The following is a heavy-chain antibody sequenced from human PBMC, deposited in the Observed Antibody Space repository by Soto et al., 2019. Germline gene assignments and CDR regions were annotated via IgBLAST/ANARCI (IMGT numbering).Heavy chain of an antibody. CDR2: IVVGSGNT. V-gene: IGHV1-58*02. CDR1: GFTFTSSA. Sequence: SVKVSCKASGFTFTSSAMQWVRQARGQRLEWIGWIVVGSGNTNYAQKFQERVTITRDMSTSTAYMELSSLRSEDTAVYYCAAGHYDILTGYYDYYYMDVWGKGTRVTVSS. CDR3: AAGHYDILTGYYDYYYMDV. D-gene: IGHD3-9*01. J-gene: IGHJ6*03.